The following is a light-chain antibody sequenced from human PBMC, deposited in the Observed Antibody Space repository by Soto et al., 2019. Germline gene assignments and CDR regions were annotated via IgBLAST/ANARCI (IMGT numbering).Light chain of an antibody. J-gene: IGLJ1*01. V-gene: IGLV5-45*03. CDR2: YKSDSDK. CDR3: MIWHSYSYV. CDR1: SGINVGPYR. Sequence: QSVLTQPSSLSASPGASASLTCTLRSGINVGPYRIYWYQQKPGSPPQYLLNYKSDSDKQQGSGVPSRFSGSKDASANAGILLISGLQSEDEADYYCMIWHSYSYVFGTGTKLTVL.